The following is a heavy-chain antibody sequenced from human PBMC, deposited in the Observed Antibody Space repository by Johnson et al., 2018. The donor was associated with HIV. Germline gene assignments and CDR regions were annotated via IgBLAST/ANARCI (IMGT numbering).Heavy chain of an antibody. CDR2: INSNGGCI. D-gene: IGHD6-19*01. V-gene: IGHV3-20*04. J-gene: IGHJ3*02. CDR3: ARDRAGFDI. Sequence: VQLMESGGGVVRPGGSLRLSCAASGFIFEDYAMSWVRQVPGKGLEWVSGINSNGGCIGYADSVKGRFTISRDNAKNSLYLQMNRLRAEDTVLYYCARDRAGFDIWGQGTMVTVSS. CDR1: GFIFEDYA.